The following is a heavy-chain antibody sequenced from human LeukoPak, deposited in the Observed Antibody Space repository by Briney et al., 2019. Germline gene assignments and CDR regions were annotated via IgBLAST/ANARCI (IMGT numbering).Heavy chain of an antibody. V-gene: IGHV1-69*13. CDR1: GGTFSSYA. CDR3: ARELATTPYYFDY. CDR2: IIPIFGTA. D-gene: IGHD5-24*01. J-gene: IGHJ4*02. Sequence: SVKVSCKASGGTFSSYAISWVRQALGRGLEWMGGIIPIFGTANYAQKFQGRVTITADESTSTAYMELSSLRSEDTAVYYCARELATTPYYFDYWGQGTLVTVSS.